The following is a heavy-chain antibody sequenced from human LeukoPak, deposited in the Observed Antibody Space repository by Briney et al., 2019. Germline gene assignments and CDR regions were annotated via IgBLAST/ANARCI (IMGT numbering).Heavy chain of an antibody. J-gene: IGHJ4*02. CDR1: GFTFSTAS. Sequence: GGSLRLSCAASGFTFSTASLHWVRQAPGRGLEWVSAFDTGFGTYYPDSLKGRFTISRDNSKNTLFLQMNSLRAEDTAVYYCARDSTYYYDSGSSGPHYFDNWGQGTLVTVSS. CDR2: FDTGFGT. D-gene: IGHD3-10*01. V-gene: IGHV3-23*01. CDR3: ARDSTYYYDSGSSGPHYFDN.